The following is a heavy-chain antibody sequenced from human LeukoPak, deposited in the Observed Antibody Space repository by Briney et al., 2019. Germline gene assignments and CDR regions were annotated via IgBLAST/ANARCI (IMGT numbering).Heavy chain of an antibody. Sequence: GGSLRLSCAASGFTFSSYTMNWVRQPPGKGLEWVSNIGTSSTTIYYADSVKGRFTISRDNAKNSLYLQMNSLRAEDTAVYYCARVFDMVVVPAASHGVDVWGKGTTVTVSS. D-gene: IGHD2-2*01. CDR2: IGTSSTTI. CDR3: ARVFDMVVVPAASHGVDV. V-gene: IGHV3-48*04. J-gene: IGHJ6*04. CDR1: GFTFSSYT.